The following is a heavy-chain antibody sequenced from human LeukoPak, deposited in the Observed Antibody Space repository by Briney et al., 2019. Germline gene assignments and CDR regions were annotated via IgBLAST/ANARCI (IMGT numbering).Heavy chain of an antibody. J-gene: IGHJ4*02. CDR2: ISAYNGNT. D-gene: IGHD3-22*01. Sequence: ASVKVSCKASGYTFTSYGISWVRHAPGQGLEWMGWISAYNGNTNYAQKLQGRVTMTTDTSTSTPYMELRSLRSDDTAVYYCARESEEYYYDSSGYFDYWGQGTLVTVSS. V-gene: IGHV1-18*01. CDR1: GYTFTSYG. CDR3: ARESEEYYYDSSGYFDY.